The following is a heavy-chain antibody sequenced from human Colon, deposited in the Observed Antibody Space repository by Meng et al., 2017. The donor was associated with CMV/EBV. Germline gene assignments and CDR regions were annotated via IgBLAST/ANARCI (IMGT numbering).Heavy chain of an antibody. Sequence: LRLSCAASGFIFDDYAMHWVRQVPGKGLEWVSSISWNSGTLNYADSVKGRFTISRDNAKNTLYLQMNSLRAEDTAVYYCASGLPAAPRSAFDYWGQGTPVTVSS. J-gene: IGHJ4*02. CDR2: ISWNSGTL. V-gene: IGHV3-9*01. CDR1: GFIFDDYA. D-gene: IGHD2-2*01. CDR3: ASGLPAAPRSAFDY.